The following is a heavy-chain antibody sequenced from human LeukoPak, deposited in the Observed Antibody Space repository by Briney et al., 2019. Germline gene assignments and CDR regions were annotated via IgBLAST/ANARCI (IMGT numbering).Heavy chain of an antibody. V-gene: IGHV4-4*07. Sequence: WETQSLTCTVSGGSISSYYWSWIRQPAGKGLEWIGRIYTSGSTNYNPSLKSRVTMSVDTSKNQFSLKLSSVTAADTAVYYCARDRIASRPGFWFDPWGQGTLVTVFS. J-gene: IGHJ5*02. CDR1: GGSISSYY. D-gene: IGHD6-6*01. CDR2: IYTSGST. CDR3: ARDRIASRPGFWFDP.